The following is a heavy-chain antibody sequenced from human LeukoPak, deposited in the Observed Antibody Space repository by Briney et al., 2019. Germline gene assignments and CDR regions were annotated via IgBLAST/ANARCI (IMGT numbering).Heavy chain of an antibody. CDR1: GFTFSSYG. Sequence: GGSLRLSCAASGFTFSSYGMHWVRQAPGKGLEWVAVISYDGSNKYYADSVKGRFTISRDNSKNTLYLQMNSLRAEDAAVYYCATESSSWYNGFDYWGQGTLVTASS. D-gene: IGHD6-13*01. V-gene: IGHV3-30*03. CDR2: ISYDGSNK. CDR3: ATESSSWYNGFDY. J-gene: IGHJ4*02.